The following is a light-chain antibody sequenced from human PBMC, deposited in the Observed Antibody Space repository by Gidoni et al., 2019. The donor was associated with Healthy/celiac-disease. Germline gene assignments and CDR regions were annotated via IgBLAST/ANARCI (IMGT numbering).Light chain of an antibody. J-gene: IGKJ2*01. V-gene: IGKV1-39*01. Sequence: DIQMTQSPSSLSAAVGDRVTITCRAIQSISSYLNCYQQKPGKAPKLLIYAASSLHSGVPSRFSGSGSGTDFTLTISSLQPEDFATYYCQQSYSTPRTFGQGTKLEIK. CDR3: QQSYSTPRT. CDR1: QSISSY. CDR2: AAS.